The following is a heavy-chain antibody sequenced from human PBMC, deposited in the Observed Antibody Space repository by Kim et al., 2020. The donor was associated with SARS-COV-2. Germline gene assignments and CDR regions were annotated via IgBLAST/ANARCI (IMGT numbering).Heavy chain of an antibody. D-gene: IGHD2-15*01. CDR1: GFTFSSYG. CDR3: ARDPLGYCSGGSCSSTYYYYGMDV. CDR2: IWYDGSNK. V-gene: IGHV3-33*01. J-gene: IGHJ6*02. Sequence: GGSLRLSCAASGFTFSSYGMHWVRQAPGKGLEWVAVIWYDGSNKYYADSVKGRFTISRDNSKNTLYLQMNSLRAEDTAVYYCARDPLGYCSGGSCSSTYYYYGMDVWGQGTTVTVSS.